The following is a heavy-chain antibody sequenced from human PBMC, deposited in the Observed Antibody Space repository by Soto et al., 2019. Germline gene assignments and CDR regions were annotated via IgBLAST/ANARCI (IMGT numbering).Heavy chain of an antibody. CDR1: GGSISSDSYY. CDR2: IYFTGST. Sequence: QLQLQESGPGLVRPSETLSLTCTVSGGSISSDSYYWAWIRQSPGKGLEWIGSIYFTGSTYYNPSVKSRVTISVDQCTHQFSLRLKSVTAADTAVFYCADYSGSYNDAFDIWGQGTRVTVSS. CDR3: ADYSGSYNDAFDI. J-gene: IGHJ3*02. D-gene: IGHD1-26*01. V-gene: IGHV4-39*01.